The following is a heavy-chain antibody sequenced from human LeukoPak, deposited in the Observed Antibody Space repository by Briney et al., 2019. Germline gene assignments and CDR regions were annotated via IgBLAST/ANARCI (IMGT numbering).Heavy chain of an antibody. CDR3: ARVLKGSGYIDY. J-gene: IGHJ4*02. D-gene: IGHD3-10*01. Sequence: SETLPLTCSVSGGSISSSYWTWVRQPPGKGLEWIGYIYYSGSTNCNPSLKSRVTISVNTSKNQLSLNLSSVTAADTAVYYCARVLKGSGYIDYWGQGILVTVSS. V-gene: IGHV4-59*01. CDR2: IYYSGST. CDR1: GGSISSSY.